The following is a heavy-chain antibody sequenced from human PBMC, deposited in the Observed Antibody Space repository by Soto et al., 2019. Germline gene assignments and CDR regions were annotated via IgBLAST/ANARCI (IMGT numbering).Heavy chain of an antibody. J-gene: IGHJ6*02. CDR2: INHSGST. Sequence: SETLSLTCAVYGGSFSGYYWSWIRQPPGKGLEWIGEINHSGSTNYNPSLKSRVTISVDTSKNRFSLKLSSVTAADTAVYYCARGLQTNPENYYYYYGMDVWGQGTTVTVSS. D-gene: IGHD4-4*01. CDR3: ARGLQTNPENYYYYYGMDV. V-gene: IGHV4-34*01. CDR1: GGSFSGYY.